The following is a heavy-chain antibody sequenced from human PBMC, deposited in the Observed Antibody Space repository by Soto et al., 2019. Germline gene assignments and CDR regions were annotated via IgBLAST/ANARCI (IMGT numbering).Heavy chain of an antibody. CDR1: GGSLSSSSNH. V-gene: IGHV4-39*01. D-gene: IGHD3-10*01. CDR2: IYYSENT. J-gene: IGHJ4*02. Sequence: ASQTMSLTCTVAGGSLSSSSNHWGWIRQPPGRGLEWIGNIYYSENTYYNPSLKSRVTISVDTSKNQFSLKLSSVTAADTAVYYCARLRTRLNYYGSGSYYNSYFDYWGQGTLVTVSS. CDR3: ARLRTRLNYYGSGSYYNSYFDY.